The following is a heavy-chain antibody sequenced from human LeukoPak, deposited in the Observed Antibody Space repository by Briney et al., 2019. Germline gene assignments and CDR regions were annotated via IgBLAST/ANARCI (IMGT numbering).Heavy chain of an antibody. J-gene: IGHJ4*02. CDR2: IYSGGST. CDR1: GFTVSSNY. CDR3: AIYDFWSGYNY. V-gene: IGHV3-53*01. D-gene: IGHD3-3*01. Sequence: GGSLRLSCAASGFTVSSNYMSWVRQAPGKGLEWVSVIYSGGSTNYADSVKGRFTISRDNSKNTLYLQMNSLRAEDTAVYYCAIYDFWSGYNYWGQGTLVTVSS.